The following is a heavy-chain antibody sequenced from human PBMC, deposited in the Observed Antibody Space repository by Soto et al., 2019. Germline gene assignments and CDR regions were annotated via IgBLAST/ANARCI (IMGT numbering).Heavy chain of an antibody. CDR2: IYYSGST. D-gene: IGHD3-9*01. J-gene: IGHJ6*03. Sequence: SETLSLTCTVSGGSISSYYWSWIRQPPGKGLEWIGYIYYSGSTNYNPSLKSRVTISVDTSKNQFSLKLSSVTAADTAVYYCARLPIYSYYYYYMDVWGKGTTVTVSS. V-gene: IGHV4-59*08. CDR1: GGSISSYY. CDR3: ARLPIYSYYYYYMDV.